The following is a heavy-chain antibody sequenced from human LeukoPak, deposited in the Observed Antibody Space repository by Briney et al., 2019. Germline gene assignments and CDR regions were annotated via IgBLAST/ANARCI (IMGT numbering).Heavy chain of an antibody. J-gene: IGHJ6*02. Sequence: GGSLRVSCAASGFTFSSYAMHWVRQAPGKGLEWVAVISYDGSNKYYADSVKGRFTISRDNSKNTLYLQMNSLRAEDTAVYYCARDTPGVYGMDVWGQGTTVTVSS. V-gene: IGHV3-30-3*01. D-gene: IGHD2-8*01. CDR2: ISYDGSNK. CDR3: ARDTPGVYGMDV. CDR1: GFTFSSYA.